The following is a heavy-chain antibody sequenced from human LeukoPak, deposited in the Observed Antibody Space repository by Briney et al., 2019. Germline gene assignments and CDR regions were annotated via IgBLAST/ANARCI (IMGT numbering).Heavy chain of an antibody. CDR1: GYTFTSYG. V-gene: IGHV1-2*02. Sequence: GASVKVSCKASGYTFTSYGISWVRQAPGQGLEWMGWINPNSGGTNYAQKFQGRVTMTRDTSISTAYMELSRLRSDDTAVYYCASTDIVPKLEDVLAFDIWGQGTMVTVSS. J-gene: IGHJ3*02. CDR3: ASTDIVPKLEDVLAFDI. D-gene: IGHD2-15*01. CDR2: INPNSGGT.